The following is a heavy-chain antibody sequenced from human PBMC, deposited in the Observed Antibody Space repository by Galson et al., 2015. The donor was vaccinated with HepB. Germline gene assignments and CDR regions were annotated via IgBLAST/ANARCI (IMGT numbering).Heavy chain of an antibody. CDR1: GDSVSSDSSA. J-gene: IGHJ4*02. D-gene: IGHD6-25*01. CDR2: TYYRSQWCH. CDR3: ARDGYLGLVYYFDY. V-gene: IGHV6-1*01. Sequence: CAIFGDSVSSDSSAWNRIRQSPSRGLEWLGRTYYRSQWCHDYSGSLQSRITINAETSTNQFFLQLDSVTPEDTAVYYCARDGYLGLVYYFDYWGPGILVTVS.